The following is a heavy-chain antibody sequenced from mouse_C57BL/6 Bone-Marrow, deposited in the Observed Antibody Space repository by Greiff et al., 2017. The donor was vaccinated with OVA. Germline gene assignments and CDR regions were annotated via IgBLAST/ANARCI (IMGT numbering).Heavy chain of an antibody. J-gene: IGHJ2*01. CDR3: ARESSSGRFDY. Sequence: EVKLVESGGGLVKPGGSLKLSCAASGFTFSSYAMSWVRQTPEKRLEWVATISDGGSYTYYPDNVKGRFTISRDNAKNNLYLQMSHLKSEDTAMYYCARESSSGRFDYWGQGTTLTVSS. D-gene: IGHD3-2*02. CDR1: GFTFSSYA. CDR2: ISDGGSYT. V-gene: IGHV5-4*01.